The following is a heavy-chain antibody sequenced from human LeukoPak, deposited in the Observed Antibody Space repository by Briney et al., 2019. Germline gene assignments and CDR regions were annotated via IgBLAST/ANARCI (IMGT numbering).Heavy chain of an antibody. CDR1: GGTFSSYA. CDR3: ARGRIAAAVSLDY. D-gene: IGHD6-13*01. J-gene: IGHJ4*02. V-gene: IGHV1-69*04. Sequence: ASVKVSCKASGGTFSSYAISWVRQAPGQGLEWMGRIIPILGIASYAQKFQGRVTITADKSTSTAYMELSSLRSEDTAVYYCARGRIAAAVSLDYWGQGTLVTVSS. CDR2: IIPILGIA.